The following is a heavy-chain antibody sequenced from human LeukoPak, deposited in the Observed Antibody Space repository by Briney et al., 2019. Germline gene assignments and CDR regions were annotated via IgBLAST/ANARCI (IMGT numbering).Heavy chain of an antibody. CDR1: GFTFSSYW. Sequence: PGGSLRLSCAASGFTFSSYWMHWVRQAPGKGLVWVARINTNGSPTQYADSVKGRFTISRDNSKNTLYLQMDSLRAEDTAVYYCAKDRSGMGYYFDFWGQGTLVTVSS. D-gene: IGHD1-26*01. CDR2: INTNGSPT. CDR3: AKDRSGMGYYFDF. J-gene: IGHJ4*02. V-gene: IGHV3-74*01.